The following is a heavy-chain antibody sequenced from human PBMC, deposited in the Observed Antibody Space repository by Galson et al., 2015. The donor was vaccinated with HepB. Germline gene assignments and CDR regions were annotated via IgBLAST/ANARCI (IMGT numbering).Heavy chain of an antibody. V-gene: IGHV5-51*01. CDR3: ARQDGSGIYYFDF. CDR2: IYPGNSDT. CDR1: GYSFSMYW. Sequence: SGAEVKKPGESLKISCKSSGYSFSMYWIAWVRQMPGKGLEWMGIIYPGNSDTRYSPSFQGQVTISADKSTNTASLQWSTLKASDTAIYYCARQDGSGIYYFDFWGQGTLVTVSS. J-gene: IGHJ4*02. D-gene: IGHD3-10*01.